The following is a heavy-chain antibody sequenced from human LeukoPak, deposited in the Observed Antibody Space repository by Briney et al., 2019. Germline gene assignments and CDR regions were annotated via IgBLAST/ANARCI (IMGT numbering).Heavy chain of an antibody. Sequence: PGGSLRLSCAASGFTVSSNYMSWVRQAPGKGLEWVAVISYDGSNKYYADSVKGRFTISRDNSKNTLYLQMNSLRAEDTAVYYCAKDLIRDVWFGESWGQGTLVTVSS. J-gene: IGHJ5*02. CDR1: GFTVSSNY. CDR2: ISYDGSNK. CDR3: AKDLIRDVWFGES. D-gene: IGHD3-10*01. V-gene: IGHV3-30*18.